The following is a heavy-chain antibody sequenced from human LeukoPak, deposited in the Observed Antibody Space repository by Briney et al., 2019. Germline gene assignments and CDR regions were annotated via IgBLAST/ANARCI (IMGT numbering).Heavy chain of an antibody. CDR1: GGSISSSSYY. Sequence: SETLSLTCTVSGGSISSSSYYWGWIRQPPGKGLEWIGSIYYSGSTYYNPSLKSRVTISVDTSKNQFSLKLSSVTAADTAVYYCARDRAALAAAGRPYNWFDPWGQGTLVTVSS. CDR2: IYYSGST. J-gene: IGHJ5*02. D-gene: IGHD6-13*01. CDR3: ARDRAALAAAGRPYNWFDP. V-gene: IGHV4-39*07.